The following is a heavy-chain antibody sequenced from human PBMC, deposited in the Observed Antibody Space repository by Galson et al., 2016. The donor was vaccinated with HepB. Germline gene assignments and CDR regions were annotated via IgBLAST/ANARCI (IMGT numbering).Heavy chain of an antibody. D-gene: IGHD3-9*01. V-gene: IGHV1-18*01. CDR1: GYTFTNYG. J-gene: IGHJ6*02. Sequence: SVKVSCKASGYTFTNYGLTWVRQAPGQGLEWMGWISAYNGNTNYAQKFQGRLTMTTDTSTSTAYMELRSLTSDDTAVYFCARDRSLLRYRYAMGVWGQGTTLTVSS. CDR2: ISAYNGNT. CDR3: ARDRSLLRYRYAMGV.